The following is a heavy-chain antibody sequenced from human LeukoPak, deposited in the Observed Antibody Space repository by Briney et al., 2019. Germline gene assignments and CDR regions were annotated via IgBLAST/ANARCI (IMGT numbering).Heavy chain of an antibody. V-gene: IGHV4-34*01. D-gene: IGHD6-6*01. CDR1: GGSFSGYY. CDR2: INHSGST. J-gene: IGHJ4*02. Sequence: PSETLSLTCAVYGGSFSGYYWSWIRQPPGKGLEWIGEINHSGSTNYNPSLKSRVTISVDTSKNQFSLKLSSVTAADTAVYYCGGRSGSSSSSFDYWGQGTLVTVSS. CDR3: GGRSGSSSSSFDY.